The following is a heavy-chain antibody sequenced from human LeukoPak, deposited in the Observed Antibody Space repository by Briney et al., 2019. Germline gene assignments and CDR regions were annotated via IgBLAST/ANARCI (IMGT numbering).Heavy chain of an antibody. D-gene: IGHD3-22*01. CDR1: GGSVSSGSYY. J-gene: IGHJ4*02. V-gene: IGHV4-61*01. CDR2: IYYSGST. CDR3: ARVGKYYYDSSGYDY. Sequence: SETLSLTCTVSGGSVSSGSYYWSWIRQPPGKGLEWIGYIYYSGSTNYNPSLKSRVTISVDTSKNQFSLKLSSVTAADTAVYYCARVGKYYYDSSGYDYWGQGTLVTVSS.